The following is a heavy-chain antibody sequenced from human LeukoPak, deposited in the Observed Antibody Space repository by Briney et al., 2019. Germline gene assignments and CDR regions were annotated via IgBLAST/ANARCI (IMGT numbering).Heavy chain of an antibody. CDR1: GLTFSSYG. J-gene: IGHJ4*02. CDR3: AKDLSSSSWYVGNFDY. D-gene: IGHD6-13*01. Sequence: GGSLRLSCAASGLTFSSYGMHWVRQAPGKGLEWVAVISYDGSNKYYADSVKGRFTISRDNSKNTLYLQMNSLRAEDTAVYYCAKDLSSSSWYVGNFDYWGQGTLVTVSS. CDR2: ISYDGSNK. V-gene: IGHV3-30*18.